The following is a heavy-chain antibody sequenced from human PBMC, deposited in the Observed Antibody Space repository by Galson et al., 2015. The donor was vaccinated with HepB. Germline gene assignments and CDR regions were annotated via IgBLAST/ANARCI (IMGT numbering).Heavy chain of an antibody. CDR1: GFTFSSYA. CDR3: AKAEWELHRAGSFDY. J-gene: IGHJ4*02. CDR2: ISGSGGST. V-gene: IGHV3-23*01. D-gene: IGHD1-26*01. Sequence: SLRLSCAASGFTFSSYAMSWVRQAPGKGLEWVSAISGSGGSTYYADSVKGRFTISRDNSKNTLYLQMNSLRAEDTAVYYCAKAEWELHRAGSFDYWGQGTLVTVSS.